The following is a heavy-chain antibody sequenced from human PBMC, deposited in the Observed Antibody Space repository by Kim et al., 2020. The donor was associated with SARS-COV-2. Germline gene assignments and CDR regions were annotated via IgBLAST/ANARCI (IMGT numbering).Heavy chain of an antibody. CDR1: GGSFSGYY. D-gene: IGHD2-2*01. Sequence: SETLSLTCAVYGGSFSGYYWSWIRQPPGKGLEWIGEINHSGSTNYNPSLKSRVTISVDTSKNQFSLKLSSVTAADTAVYYCARHKADIVVVPAAIYFSRAYFDYWGQGTLVTVSS. CDR3: ARHKADIVVVPAAIYFSRAYFDY. J-gene: IGHJ4*02. CDR2: INHSGST. V-gene: IGHV4-34*01.